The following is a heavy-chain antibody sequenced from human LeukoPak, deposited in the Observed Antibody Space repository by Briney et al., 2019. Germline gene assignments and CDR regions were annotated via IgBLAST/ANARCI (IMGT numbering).Heavy chain of an antibody. CDR3: ARGIVVDFDY. J-gene: IGHJ4*02. Sequence: PSETLSLTCTVSGGSITSSDYYWSWIRQPPGKGLEWIGVIYYTGSTNYNPSLKSRVIISVDTSKNQFSLKLSSVTAADTAVYYCARGIVVDFDYWGQGTLVTVSS. CDR2: IYYTGST. V-gene: IGHV4-61*08. CDR1: GGSITSSDYY. D-gene: IGHD1-26*01.